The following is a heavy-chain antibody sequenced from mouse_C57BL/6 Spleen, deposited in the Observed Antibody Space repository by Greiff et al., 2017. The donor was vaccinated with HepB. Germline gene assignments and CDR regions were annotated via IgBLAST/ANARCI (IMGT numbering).Heavy chain of an antibody. Sequence: EVQGVESGGGLVQPKGSLKLSCAASGFSFNTYAMNWVRQAPGKGLEWVARIRSKSNNYATYYADSVKDRFTISRDDSESMLYLQMNNLKTEDTAMYDCERSHYYGSSHFDYWGQGTTLTVSS. CDR1: GFSFNTYA. CDR2: IRSKSNNYAT. J-gene: IGHJ2*01. V-gene: IGHV10-1*01. CDR3: ERSHYYGSSHFDY. D-gene: IGHD1-1*01.